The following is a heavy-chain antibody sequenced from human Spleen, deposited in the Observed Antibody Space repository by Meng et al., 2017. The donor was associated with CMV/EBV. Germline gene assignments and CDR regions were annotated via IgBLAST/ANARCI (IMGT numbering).Heavy chain of an antibody. Sequence: ASVKVSCKASGYTFTGYYMHWVRQAPGQGLEWMGWINPNSGGTNYAQKFQGRVTMTRDTSISTAYMELSRLRSDDTAVYYCARSISEYDFWSGYFGWFDPWGQGTLVTVSS. CDR2: INPNSGGT. D-gene: IGHD3-3*01. CDR3: ARSISEYDFWSGYFGWFDP. J-gene: IGHJ5*02. V-gene: IGHV1-2*02. CDR1: GYTFTGYY.